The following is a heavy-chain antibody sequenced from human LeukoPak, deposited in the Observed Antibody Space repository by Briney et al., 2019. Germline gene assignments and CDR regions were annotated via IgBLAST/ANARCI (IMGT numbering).Heavy chain of an antibody. Sequence: GGSLRLSCAASGFTFSRYTMTWVRQAPGKGLEWVSSITSISSYIYYADSVKGRFTISRDNAKNSLYLQLNSLRAEDTAVYYCAKEHSPYCSGDACYDYFDYWGQGTLVTVSS. CDR2: ITSISSYI. CDR3: AKEHSPYCSGDACYDYFDY. J-gene: IGHJ4*02. CDR1: GFTFSRYT. V-gene: IGHV3-21*01. D-gene: IGHD2-15*01.